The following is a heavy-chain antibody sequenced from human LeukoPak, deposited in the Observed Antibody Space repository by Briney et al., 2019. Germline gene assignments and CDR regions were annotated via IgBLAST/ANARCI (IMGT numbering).Heavy chain of an antibody. CDR1: GFTFSSYS. D-gene: IGHD3-22*01. Sequence: PVGSLRLSCAASGFTFSSYSMNWVRQAPGKGLEWVSSISSSSSYIYYADSVKGRFTISRDNAKNSLYLQMNSLRAEDTAVYYCARVLKTYYYDSSGYYGNYWGQGTLVTVSS. CDR3: ARVLKTYYYDSSGYYGNY. CDR2: ISSSSSYI. J-gene: IGHJ4*02. V-gene: IGHV3-21*01.